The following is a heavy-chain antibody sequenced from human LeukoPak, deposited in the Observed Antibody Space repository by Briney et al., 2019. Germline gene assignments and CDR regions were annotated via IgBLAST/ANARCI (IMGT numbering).Heavy chain of an antibody. Sequence: QAGGSLRLSCAASGFSFGSYAMSWVRQAPGKGLVWVSRINSDGSSTSYADSVKGRFTISRDNAKNTLYLQMNSLRAEDTAVYYCARYSGDFWSGYYTYYYYGMDVWGQGTTVTVSS. D-gene: IGHD3-3*01. CDR2: INSDGSST. CDR1: GFSFGSYA. V-gene: IGHV3-74*01. CDR3: ARYSGDFWSGYYTYYYYGMDV. J-gene: IGHJ6*02.